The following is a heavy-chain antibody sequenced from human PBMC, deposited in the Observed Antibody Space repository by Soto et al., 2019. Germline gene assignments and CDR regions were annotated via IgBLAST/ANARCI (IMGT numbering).Heavy chain of an antibody. Sequence: SEPLSLTCTVSGGSIIIYYWSWIRQPAGKGLEWIGRIYISGSTNYNPSLKSRITMSVDTSKNQLSLKLSSLTAADTAVYYCARDYGNYYGMDVWGQGTTVTVSS. V-gene: IGHV4-4*07. CDR3: ARDYGNYYGMDV. CDR1: GGSIIIYY. J-gene: IGHJ6*02. CDR2: IYISGST. D-gene: IGHD3-16*01.